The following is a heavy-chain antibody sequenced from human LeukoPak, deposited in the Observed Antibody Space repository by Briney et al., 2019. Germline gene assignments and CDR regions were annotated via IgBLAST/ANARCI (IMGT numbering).Heavy chain of an antibody. CDR1: GFTFSSYW. J-gene: IGHJ5*02. CDR3: VTTAAAVFWFDP. D-gene: IGHD6-13*01. CDR2: IKQDGSEK. Sequence: GGSLRLSCAASGFTFSSYWMSWVRQAPGKGLEWVANIKQDGSEKYYVDSVKGRFTISRDNAKNSLYLQMSSRRAEDTAVYSCVTTAAAVFWFDPWGQGTLVTVSS. V-gene: IGHV3-7*01.